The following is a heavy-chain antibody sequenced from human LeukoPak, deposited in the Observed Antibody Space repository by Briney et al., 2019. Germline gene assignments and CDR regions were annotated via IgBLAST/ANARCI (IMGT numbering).Heavy chain of an antibody. J-gene: IGHJ4*02. CDR3: TRGSGRFEY. CDR1: GFTFGDFP. V-gene: IGHV3-49*04. D-gene: IGHD2-15*01. CDR2: IRAKAYGGKT. Sequence: GRXLRLSCAGSGFTFGDFPMTWVRQAPGKGLEWVGYIRAKAYGGKTEYAASVKGRFTISRDDSKRIAFLQMNSLQTLDTAIYYCTRGSGRFEYWGQGVLVTVSS.